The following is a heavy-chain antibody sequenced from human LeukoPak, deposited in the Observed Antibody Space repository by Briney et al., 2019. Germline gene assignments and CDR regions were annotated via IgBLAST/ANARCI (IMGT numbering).Heavy chain of an antibody. CDR2: ISGSGGST. CDR3: AKDLHYYGSGITFDY. Sequence: GGSLRLSCAASGFTFSSYAMSWVRQAPGKGLEWVSAISGSGGSTYYADSVKGRFTISRDNSKNTLYLQMNSLRAEDTAVYYCAKDLHYYGSGITFDYWGQGTLVTVSS. D-gene: IGHD3-10*01. J-gene: IGHJ4*02. CDR1: GFTFSSYA. V-gene: IGHV3-23*01.